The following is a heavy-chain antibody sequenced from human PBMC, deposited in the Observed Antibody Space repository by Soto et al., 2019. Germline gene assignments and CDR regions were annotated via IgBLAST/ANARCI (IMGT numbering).Heavy chain of an antibody. V-gene: IGHV1-18*01. CDR1: GYTFTSYG. CDR2: ISAYNGNT. D-gene: IGHD3-16*02. CDR3: ERDYRSQIMAGEERGVFDP. Sequence: ASVKVSCKASGYTFTSYGISWVRQAPGQGLEWMGWISAYNGNTNYAQKLQGRVTMTTDTSTSTAYIELRSLRSDDTAVNYCERDYRSQIMAGEERGVFDPWGQETLVTVSS. J-gene: IGHJ5*02.